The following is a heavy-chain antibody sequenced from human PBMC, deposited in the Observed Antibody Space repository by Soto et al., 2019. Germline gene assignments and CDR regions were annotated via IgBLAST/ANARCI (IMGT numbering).Heavy chain of an antibody. Sequence: QIRLVQSGGEVRTPGASVKVSCKASGYTFSSYGITWVRQDPGQGLEWLGWINPSSGETNYAQKFQGRVTVTTDTSTTSGYMELRNLPFDDTAVYYCARDWYPRFDPWGQGTLVTVSS. CDR1: GYTFSSYG. D-gene: IGHD6-13*01. V-gene: IGHV1-18*01. CDR3: ARDWYPRFDP. CDR2: INPSSGET. J-gene: IGHJ5*02.